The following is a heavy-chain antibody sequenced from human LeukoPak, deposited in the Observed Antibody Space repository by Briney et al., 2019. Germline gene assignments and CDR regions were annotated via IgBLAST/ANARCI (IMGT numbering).Heavy chain of an antibody. J-gene: IGHJ4*02. CDR1: GFTFRSYW. CDR3: VRDGDDFNFDY. CDR2: VKGDGGFT. Sequence: GGSLRLSGAASGFTFRSYWMHWVRQAPGKGLVWVSRVKGDGGFTNYADSVYGRFTISRDNAKNTLYLHMHSLRAEDTAVYYCVRDGDDFNFDYWGQGSLVTVSS. V-gene: IGHV3-74*01. D-gene: IGHD5-24*01.